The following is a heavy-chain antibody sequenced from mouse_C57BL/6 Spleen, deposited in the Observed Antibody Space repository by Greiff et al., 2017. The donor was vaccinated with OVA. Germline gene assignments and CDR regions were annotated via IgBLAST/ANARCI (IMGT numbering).Heavy chain of an antibody. D-gene: IGHD1-3*01. CDR2: IDPEDGDT. J-gene: IGHJ2*01. V-gene: IGHV14-1*01. CDR1: GFNIKDYY. Sequence: EVQLQQSGAELVRPGASVKLSCTASGFNIKDYYMHWVKQRPEQGLEWIGRIDPEDGDTEYAPKFQGKATMTADTSSNTAYLQLSSLTSEDTAVYYCTTVLQAVAQGYYFDYWGQGTTLTVSS. CDR3: TTVLQAVAQGYYFDY.